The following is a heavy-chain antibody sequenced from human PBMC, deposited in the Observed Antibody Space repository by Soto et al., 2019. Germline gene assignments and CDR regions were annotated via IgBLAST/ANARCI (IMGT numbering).Heavy chain of an antibody. V-gene: IGHV1-18*01. CDR2: ISAYNGNT. CDR1: GYTFTSYG. D-gene: IGHD3-9*01. J-gene: IGHJ5*02. Sequence: ASVKVSCKASGYTFTSYGISWVRQAPGQGLEWMGWISAYNGNTNYAQKLQGRVTMTTDTSTSTAYMELRSLRSDDTAVYYCARDQGDILTGRWHWFDPWGQGTLVTVSS. CDR3: ARDQGDILTGRWHWFDP.